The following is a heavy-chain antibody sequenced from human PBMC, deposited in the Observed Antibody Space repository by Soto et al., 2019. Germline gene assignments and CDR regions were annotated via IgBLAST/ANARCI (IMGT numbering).Heavy chain of an antibody. CDR2: ISYDGTNK. J-gene: IGHJ6*02. CDR3: AKDGGGYNYGYVMLDKYYYGMDV. Sequence: GGSLRLSCAASGFTFSTYAMHWVRQAPGKGLEWVAVISYDGTNKYYADSVRGRFTISRDKSKNTLFLQMNSLRAEDTAVYYCAKDGGGYNYGYVMLDKYYYGMDVWGQGTTVTVSS. V-gene: IGHV3-30-3*01. D-gene: IGHD5-18*01. CDR1: GFTFSTYA.